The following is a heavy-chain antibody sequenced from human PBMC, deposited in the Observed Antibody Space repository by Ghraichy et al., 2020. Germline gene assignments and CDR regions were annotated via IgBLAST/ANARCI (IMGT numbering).Heavy chain of an antibody. CDR1: GGTVTTGTYY. CDR3: ARTNPGLTTALAYYYGMDL. V-gene: IGHV4-61*01. Sequence: SQTFSLTCTVSGGTVTTGTYYWSWIRQPPGKGLEWIGYIYHSGTTNYNSSLTSRVTISIDTSKNQFSLRLTSVTAADTAVYYCARTNPGLTTALAYYYGMDLWGQGTTVTV. J-gene: IGHJ6*02. CDR2: IYHSGTT. D-gene: IGHD4-11*01.